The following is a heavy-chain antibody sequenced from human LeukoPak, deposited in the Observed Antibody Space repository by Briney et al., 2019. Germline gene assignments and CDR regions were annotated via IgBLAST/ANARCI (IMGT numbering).Heavy chain of an antibody. D-gene: IGHD3-22*01. CDR1: GYTITSYG. CDR3: ARDLIKGSYYDSSGYYPFDY. CDR2: ISAYNGNT. J-gene: IGHJ4*02. V-gene: IGHV1-18*01. Sequence: ASVKVSCKASGYTITSYGISWVRQAPGQGLEWMGWISAYNGNTNYAQKLQGRVTMTTDTSTSTAYMELRSLRSDDTAVYYCARDLIKGSYYDSSGYYPFDYWGQGTLVTVSS.